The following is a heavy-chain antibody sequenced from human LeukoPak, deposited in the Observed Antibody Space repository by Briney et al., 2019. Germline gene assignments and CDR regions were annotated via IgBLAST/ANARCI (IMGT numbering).Heavy chain of an antibody. CDR2: IYYSGST. V-gene: IGHV4-59*01. D-gene: IGHD2-15*01. CDR1: GGSISSYY. CDR3: ASLVVVAATPHFNY. J-gene: IGHJ4*02. Sequence: KPSETLSLTCTVSGGSISSYYWSWIRQPPGKGLEWIGYIYYSGSTNYNPSLKSRVTISVDTSKNQFSLKLSSVTAADTAVYYCASLVVVAATPHFNYWGQGTLVTVSS.